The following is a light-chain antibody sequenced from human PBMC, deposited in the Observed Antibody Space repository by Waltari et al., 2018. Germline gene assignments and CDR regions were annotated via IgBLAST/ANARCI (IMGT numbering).Light chain of an antibody. J-gene: IGLJ1*01. CDR2: DVS. V-gene: IGLV2-14*03. CDR3: SSYTSSNTYV. Sequence: QSALTQPASVSGSPGQSLTISCTGTSSDVGGYNYVSWYQQHPGKAPKLMIYDVSNRPSGVSNRFSGSKSGNTASLTISGLQTKDEADYYCSSYTSSNTYVFGTGTKVTVL. CDR1: SSDVGGYNY.